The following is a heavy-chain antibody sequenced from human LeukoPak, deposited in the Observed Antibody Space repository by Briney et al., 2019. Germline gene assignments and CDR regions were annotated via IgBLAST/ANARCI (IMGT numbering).Heavy chain of an antibody. CDR1: GGSISSSNW. D-gene: IGHD6-6*01. CDR2: IYHSGST. Sequence: SETLSLTCAVSGGSISSSNWWSWVRQPPGKGLEWIGEIYHSGSTNYNPSLKSRVTISVDKSKNQFSLKLSSVTAADTAVYYCARVYSSSGGECWFDPWGQGTLVTVSS. CDR3: ARVYSSSGGECWFDP. J-gene: IGHJ5*02. V-gene: IGHV4-4*02.